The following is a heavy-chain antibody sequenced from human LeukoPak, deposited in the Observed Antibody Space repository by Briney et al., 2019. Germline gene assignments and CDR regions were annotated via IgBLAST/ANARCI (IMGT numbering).Heavy chain of an antibody. V-gene: IGHV1-24*01. Sequence: GASGKVSCTVSGYTLTESSIHWVRQSPGTGLEWMGGFDPEDGETISAQKFQGRVTMSEDTSTDTAYMELSSLRSEDTAVYYCATESRYCRSTSCSNWFDPWGQGTLVTVSS. CDR1: GYTLTESS. D-gene: IGHD2-2*01. CDR2: FDPEDGET. J-gene: IGHJ5*02. CDR3: ATESRYCRSTSCSNWFDP.